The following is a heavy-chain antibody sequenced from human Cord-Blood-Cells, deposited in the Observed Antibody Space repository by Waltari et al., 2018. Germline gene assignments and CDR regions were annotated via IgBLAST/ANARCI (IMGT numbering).Heavy chain of an antibody. CDR1: GYSIRSGYY. D-gene: IGHD3-3*01. J-gene: IGHJ4*02. V-gene: IGHV4-38-2*02. Sequence: QVQLQESGPGLVKPSEPLSLTCPVSGYSIRSGYYWGWIRQPPGKGLEWIGSIYHSGSTYYNPSLKSRVTISVDTSKNQFSLKLSSVTAADTAVYYCARAASVYDFWSGYYDYWGQGTLVTVSS. CDR3: ARAASVYDFWSGYYDY. CDR2: IYHSGST.